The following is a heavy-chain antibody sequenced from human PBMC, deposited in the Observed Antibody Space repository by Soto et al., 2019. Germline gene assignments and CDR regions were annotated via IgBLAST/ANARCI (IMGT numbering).Heavy chain of an antibody. CDR1: GFTFNNCA. V-gene: IGHV3-23*01. J-gene: IGHJ6*03. D-gene: IGHD1-1*01. CDR2: ISASGGGT. Sequence: GGSLRLSCAASGFTFNNCAMSWVRQAPGMGLECVSIISASGGGTFYADSVKGRFTISRDNSKNTLYLQMNSLRAEDTAVYYCAKDTSRNQNGPYYYYYYMDVWGKGTTVTVSS. CDR3: AKDTSRNQNGPYYYYYYMDV.